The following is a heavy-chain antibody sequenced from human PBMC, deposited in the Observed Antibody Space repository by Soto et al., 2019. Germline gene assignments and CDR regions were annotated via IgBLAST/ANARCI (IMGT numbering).Heavy chain of an antibody. CDR2: IKEDGSEK. CDR3: ARNSYSSGWYPKYYFDY. V-gene: IGHV3-7*03. Sequence: GSLRLSWASSGFLFSSYWMSLALQAPGKGLEWVANIKEDGSEKYYVDSVKGRFTISRDNAKNSLYLQINSLRAEDTAVYYCARNSYSSGWYPKYYFDYWGQGTLVTVSS. CDR1: GFLFSSYW. D-gene: IGHD6-19*01. J-gene: IGHJ4*02.